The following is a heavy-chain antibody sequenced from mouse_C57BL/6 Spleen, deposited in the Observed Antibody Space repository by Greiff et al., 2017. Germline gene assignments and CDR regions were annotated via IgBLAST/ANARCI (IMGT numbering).Heavy chain of an antibody. D-gene: IGHD1-1*01. CDR3: ARDGGYYGGDYAMDY. Sequence: EVKLLESEGGLVQPGSSMKLSCTASGFTFSDYYMAWVRQVPEKGLEWVANINYDGSSTYYLDSLKSRFIISRDNAKNILYLQMSSLKSEDTATYYCARDGGYYGGDYAMDYWGQGTSVTVSS. CDR2: INYDGSST. CDR1: GFTFSDYY. J-gene: IGHJ4*01. V-gene: IGHV5-16*01.